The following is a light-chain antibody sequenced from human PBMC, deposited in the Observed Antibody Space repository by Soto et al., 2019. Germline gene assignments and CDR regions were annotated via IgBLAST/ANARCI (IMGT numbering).Light chain of an antibody. CDR3: QQNNDWPPIT. CDR1: QRVSLN. V-gene: IGKV3-15*01. Sequence: ETLMTQSPATLSVSPGERVTLSCRASQRVSLNLAWYQQKPGQAPRLLIYGASTRPNGIPDTFTGSGSGTEFTLSITDLQAEDFALYYCQQNNDWPPITFGQATRLEIK. CDR2: GAS. J-gene: IGKJ5*01.